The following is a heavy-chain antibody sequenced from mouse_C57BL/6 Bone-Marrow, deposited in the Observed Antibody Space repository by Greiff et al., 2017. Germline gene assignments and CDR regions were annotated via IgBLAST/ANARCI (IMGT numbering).Heavy chain of an antibody. CDR3: ARNYGGFDY. Sequence: VQLKQSVAELVRPGASVKLSCTASGFNIQNTYMHWVKQRPEQGLEWIGRIDPANGNTKYDPKFQGKATITADTSSNTAYLQLSSLTSEDTAIYYCARNYGGFDYWGQGTTLTVSS. CDR1: GFNIQNTY. CDR2: IDPANGNT. V-gene: IGHV14-3*01. D-gene: IGHD1-1*01. J-gene: IGHJ2*01.